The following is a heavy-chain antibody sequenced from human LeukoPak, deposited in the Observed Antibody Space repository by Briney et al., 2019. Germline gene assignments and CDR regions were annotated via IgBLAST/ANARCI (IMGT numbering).Heavy chain of an antibody. CDR1: GFTFDDYA. D-gene: IGHD3-16*02. V-gene: IGHV3-9*01. J-gene: IGHJ4*02. CDR2: ISWNSGSI. CDR3: ARAPTLYDYVWGSYRRCYYFDY. Sequence: GGSLRLSCAASGFTFDDYAMHWVRQAPGKGLEWVSGISWNSGSIGYADSVKGRFTISRDNAKNSLYLQMNSLRAEDTAVYYCARAPTLYDYVWGSYRRCYYFDYWGQGTLVTVSS.